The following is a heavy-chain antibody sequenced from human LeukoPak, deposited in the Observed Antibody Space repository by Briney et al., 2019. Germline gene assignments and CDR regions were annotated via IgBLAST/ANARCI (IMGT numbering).Heavy chain of an antibody. CDR2: ISSSSSNI. CDR3: ASGSSCCFGFDY. D-gene: IGHD2-2*01. Sequence: GGSLRLSCAASGFTFSSYSMNWVRQAPGKGLEWVSYISSSSSNIYYADSVKGRFTISRDNAKNSLYLQMNSLRDEDTAVYYCASGSSCCFGFDYWGQGTLVTVSS. CDR1: GFTFSSYS. J-gene: IGHJ4*02. V-gene: IGHV3-48*02.